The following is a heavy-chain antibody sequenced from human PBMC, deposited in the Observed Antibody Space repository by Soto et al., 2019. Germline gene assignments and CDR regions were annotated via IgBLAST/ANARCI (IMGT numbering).Heavy chain of an antibody. V-gene: IGHV1-2*02. J-gene: IGHJ1*01. CDR1: GYTFTGYY. CDR2: INPNSGGT. Sequence: QVQLVQSGAEVKKPGASVKVSCKAAGYTFTGYYIHWVRQAPGQGLEWMGWINPNSGGTNYAQKLQGRVTMTRDTSISTAYMALSSLRSDDRAGYFCESNDCYVSSGYCAHWGQGTLGTVSS. D-gene: IGHD3-22*01. CDR3: ESNDCYVSSGYCAH.